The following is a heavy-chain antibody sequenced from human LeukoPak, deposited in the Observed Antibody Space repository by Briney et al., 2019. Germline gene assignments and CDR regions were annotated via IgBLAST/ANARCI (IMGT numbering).Heavy chain of an antibody. V-gene: IGHV1-69*13. J-gene: IGHJ4*02. CDR1: GGTFSDYI. Sequence: ASVKVSCKASGGTFSDYIVSWVRQAPGHGLEWMGGIIPLFGTVTYAQKFQDRVTITADDSTSTAYLQVNSLISEDAAVYYCALGTEVPTYWGQGALVTVSS. D-gene: IGHD1-1*01. CDR3: ALGTEVPTY. CDR2: IIPLFGTV.